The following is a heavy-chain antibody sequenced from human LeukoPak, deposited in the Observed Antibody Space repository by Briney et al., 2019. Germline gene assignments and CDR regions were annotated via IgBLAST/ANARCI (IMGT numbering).Heavy chain of an antibody. CDR2: INHSGST. CDR3: ARDGGMLGFDP. J-gene: IGHJ5*02. CDR1: GGSFSGYY. V-gene: IGHV4-34*01. D-gene: IGHD2-15*01. Sequence: SETLSLTCAVYGGSFSGYYWSWIRQPPGKGLEWIGEINHSGSTNYNPSPKSRVTISVDTSKNQFSLKLSSVTAADTAVYYCARDGGMLGFDPWGQGTLVTVSS.